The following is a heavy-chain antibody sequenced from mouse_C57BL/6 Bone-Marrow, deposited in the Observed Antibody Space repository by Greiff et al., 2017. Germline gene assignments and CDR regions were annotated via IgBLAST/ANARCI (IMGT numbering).Heavy chain of an antibody. Sequence: VQLQQSGAELVRPGASVKLSCTASGFNIKDDYMHWVKQRPEQGLEWIGWIDPENGDTEYASKFQGKATITADTSSNTAYLQLSSLTSEDTAVYYCTFFSYCGSSYWCFDVWGTGTTVTVSS. CDR2: IDPENGDT. CDR3: TFFSYCGSSYWCFDV. J-gene: IGHJ1*03. D-gene: IGHD1-1*01. V-gene: IGHV14-4*01. CDR1: GFNIKDDY.